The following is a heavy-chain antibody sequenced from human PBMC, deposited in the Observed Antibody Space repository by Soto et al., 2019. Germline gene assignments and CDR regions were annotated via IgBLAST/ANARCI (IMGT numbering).Heavy chain of an antibody. CDR2: INRSGST. CDR3: ARELRVAKDAFEI. V-gene: IGHV4-34*01. CDR1: GGSFSGYY. Sequence: PSETLSLTCAVYGGSFSGYYWSWIRQPPGKGLEWIGEINRSGSTNYNPSLKSRVTISVDTSKNQFSLKLSSVTAADTAVYYCARELRVAKDAFEIWGQGTMVTVSS. J-gene: IGHJ3*02. D-gene: IGHD1-7*01.